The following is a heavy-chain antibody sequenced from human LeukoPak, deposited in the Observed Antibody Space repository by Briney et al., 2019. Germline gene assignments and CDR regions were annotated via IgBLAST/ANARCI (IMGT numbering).Heavy chain of an antibody. CDR3: ARDHEQLVPYFDY. Sequence: GSLRLSCAASGFTFSSYWMSWVRQAPGKGLEWVANIKQDGSEKYYVDSVKGRFTISRDNAKNSLYLQMNSLRAEDTAVYYCARDHEQLVPYFDYWGQGTLVTVSS. CDR2: IKQDGSEK. CDR1: GFTFSSYW. J-gene: IGHJ4*02. D-gene: IGHD6-6*01. V-gene: IGHV3-7*01.